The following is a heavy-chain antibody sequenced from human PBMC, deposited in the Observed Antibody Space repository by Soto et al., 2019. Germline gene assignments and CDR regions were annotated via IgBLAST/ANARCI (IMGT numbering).Heavy chain of an antibody. CDR2: MNPNSGNT. J-gene: IGHJ4*02. D-gene: IGHD4-17*01. CDR1: GYTFTSYD. Sequence: QVQLVQSGAEVKKPGSSVKVSCKASGYTFTSYDISWVRQATGQGLEWMGWMNPNSGNTGYAQKFQGRVTMTRNTSIGTAYMELRSPRSEDTVVYCCARTLYGANVDSGGQGTLFTFSS. CDR3: ARTLYGANVDS. V-gene: IGHV1-8*01.